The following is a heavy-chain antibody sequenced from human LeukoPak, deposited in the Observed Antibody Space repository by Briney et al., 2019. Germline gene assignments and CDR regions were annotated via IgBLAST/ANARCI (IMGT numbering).Heavy chain of an antibody. Sequence: GGSLRLTCAASGFTVSISYLSWVRQAPGKGLEWVSVIYSGGNTYYADSVKVRFTISRDNSKNTVYLQMNSLRAEDTAVYYCARGETSSYDYWGQGTLVTVSS. J-gene: IGHJ4*02. V-gene: IGHV3-53*01. CDR3: ARGETSSYDY. CDR2: IYSGGNT. CDR1: GFTVSISY. D-gene: IGHD2-2*01.